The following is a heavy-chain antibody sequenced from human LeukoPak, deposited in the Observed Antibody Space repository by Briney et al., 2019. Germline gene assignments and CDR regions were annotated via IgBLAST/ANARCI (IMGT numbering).Heavy chain of an antibody. J-gene: IGHJ4*02. CDR1: GFTFSSYS. Sequence: GGSLRLSCAASGFTFSSYSMNWVRQAPGKGLEWVSAISSSSSYIYYADSVKGRFIISRDNAQNSLYLQMNSLRAEDTAVYYCARTRVESCDSSGYQFDYWGQGTLVTVSS. CDR3: ARTRVESCDSSGYQFDY. D-gene: IGHD3-22*01. CDR2: ISSSSSYI. V-gene: IGHV3-21*01.